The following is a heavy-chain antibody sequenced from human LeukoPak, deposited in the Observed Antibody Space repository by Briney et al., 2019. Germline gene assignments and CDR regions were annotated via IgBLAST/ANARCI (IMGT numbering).Heavy chain of an antibody. CDR1: GGSISSSSYY. CDR2: IYYSGST. Sequence: PSETLSLTCTVSGGSISSSSYYWGWIRQPPGRGLEWIGSIYYSGSTYYNPSLKSRVTISVDTSKNQFSLRLSSVTAADTAVYYCARVPYCGGDCYSLRFDYWGQGTLVTVSS. J-gene: IGHJ4*02. V-gene: IGHV4-39*07. CDR3: ARVPYCGGDCYSLRFDY. D-gene: IGHD2-21*02.